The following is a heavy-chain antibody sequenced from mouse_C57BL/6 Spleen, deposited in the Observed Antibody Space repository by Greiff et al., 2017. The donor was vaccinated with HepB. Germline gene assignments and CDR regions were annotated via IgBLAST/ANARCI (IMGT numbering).Heavy chain of an antibody. CDR1: GYTFTSYW. V-gene: IGHV1-69*01. Sequence: QVQLQQPGAELVMPGASVKLSCKASGYTFTSYWMHWVKQRPGQGLEWIGEIDPSDSYNNYNQKFKGKSTLTVDKSSSTAYMQLSSLTSEDSAVYYCARSNYYGSSSYYFDYWGQGTTLTVSS. D-gene: IGHD1-1*01. J-gene: IGHJ2*01. CDR3: ARSNYYGSSSYYFDY. CDR2: IDPSDSYN.